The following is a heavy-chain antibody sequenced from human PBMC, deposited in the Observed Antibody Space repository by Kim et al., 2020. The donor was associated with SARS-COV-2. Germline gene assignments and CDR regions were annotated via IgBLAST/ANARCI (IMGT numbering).Heavy chain of an antibody. D-gene: IGHD2-15*01. J-gene: IGHJ4*02. Sequence: SETLSLTCTVSGGSVSSGSYYWSWIRQPPGKGLEWIGYIYYSGSTNYKPSLKSRVTISVDTSKNQFSLKLSSVTAADTAVYYCARGRGDIVVVVAATPPSFDYWGQGTLVTVSS. CDR1: GGSVSSGSYY. CDR2: IYYSGST. V-gene: IGHV4-61*01. CDR3: ARGRGDIVVVVAATPPSFDY.